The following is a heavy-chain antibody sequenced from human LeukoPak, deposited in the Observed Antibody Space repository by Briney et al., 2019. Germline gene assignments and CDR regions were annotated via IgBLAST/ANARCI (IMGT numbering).Heavy chain of an antibody. CDR2: FGISGTI. Sequence: GGSLRLSCAASGFTVNTYDMHWVRQAPGEGPEWIAYFGISGTIYYADSVRGRFTISRDNAKDSLFLQMNSLRVDDTAIYYCAGYGVYPYWGQGTPVTVSS. V-gene: IGHV3-48*01. CDR3: AGYGVYPY. CDR1: GFTVNTYD. J-gene: IGHJ4*02. D-gene: IGHD4-17*01.